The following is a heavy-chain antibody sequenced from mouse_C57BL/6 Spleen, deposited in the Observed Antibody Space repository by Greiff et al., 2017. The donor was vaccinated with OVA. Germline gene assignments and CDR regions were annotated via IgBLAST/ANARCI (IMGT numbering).Heavy chain of an antibody. D-gene: IGHD1-2*01. CDR2: IDPDNGDT. Sequence: EVQLQQSGAELVRPGASVKLSCTASGFNFTDYYMHWVKQRPEQGLEWIGWIDPDNGDTEYASKFQGKATLTADTSSNTAYLPLSSLTSEDTAVSAVYTCALRGDTYAMDYWGQGTSVTVSS. V-gene: IGHV14-4*01. J-gene: IGHJ4*01. CDR1: GFNFTDYY. CDR3: YTCALRGDTYAMDY.